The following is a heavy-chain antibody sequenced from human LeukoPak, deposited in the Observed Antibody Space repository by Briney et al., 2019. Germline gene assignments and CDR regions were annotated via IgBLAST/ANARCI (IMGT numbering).Heavy chain of an antibody. Sequence: SETLSLTCTVSGASISSHYWSWIRQPPGKGLEWIGYIHYSGSTYYNPSLKSRVTISVDTSKNQFSLKLSSVTAADTAVYYCARDRPGGWAAAIDYWGQGTLVTVSS. J-gene: IGHJ4*02. CDR1: GASISSHY. CDR2: IHYSGST. CDR3: ARDRPGGWAAAIDY. V-gene: IGHV4-59*11. D-gene: IGHD6-13*01.